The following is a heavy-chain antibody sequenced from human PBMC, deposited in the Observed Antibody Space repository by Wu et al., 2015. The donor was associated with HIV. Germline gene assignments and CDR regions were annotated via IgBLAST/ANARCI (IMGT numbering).Heavy chain of an antibody. CDR3: ARRGSNNYYYMDV. J-gene: IGHJ6*03. CDR2: ISPYSGDT. D-gene: IGHD2/OR15-2a*01. CDR1: GYTFDVYY. Sequence: QVQLVQSGGEVKKPGASVKVSCKASGYTFDVYYMHWVRQAPGQGLEWMGWISPYSGDTIYAQKFEGRVTLTRDTSSSTVYMELSSLKPDDTAVYYCARRGSNNYYYMDVWGEGTTVTVSS. V-gene: IGHV1-2*02.